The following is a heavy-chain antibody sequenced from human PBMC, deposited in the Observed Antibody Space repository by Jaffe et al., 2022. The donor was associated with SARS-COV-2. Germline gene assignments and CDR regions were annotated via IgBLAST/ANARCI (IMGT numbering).Heavy chain of an antibody. Sequence: QLQLQESGPGLVKPSETLSLTCTVSGGSISSSSYYWGWIRQPPGKGLEWIGSIYYSGSTYYNPSLKSRVTISVDTSKNQFSLKLSSVTAADTAVYYCARIDGDYFLFPYWGQGTLVTVSS. J-gene: IGHJ4*02. D-gene: IGHD4-17*01. CDR2: IYYSGST. CDR1: GGSISSSSYY. CDR3: ARIDGDYFLFPY. V-gene: IGHV4-39*01.